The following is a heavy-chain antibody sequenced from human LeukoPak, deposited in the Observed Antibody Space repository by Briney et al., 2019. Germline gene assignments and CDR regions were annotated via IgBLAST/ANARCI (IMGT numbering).Heavy chain of an antibody. CDR3: ARASVTYYYYYYMDV. V-gene: IGHV4-59*01. D-gene: IGHD4-11*01. CDR1: GGSITNYY. CDR2: IHYSGST. J-gene: IGHJ6*03. Sequence: PSETLSLTCTVSGGSITNYYWTWIRQPPGKGLEWIGYIHYSGSTNYNLSLKSRVTISVDTSKNQFSLKLSSVTAADTAVYYCARASVTYYYYYYMDVWGKGTTVTVSS.